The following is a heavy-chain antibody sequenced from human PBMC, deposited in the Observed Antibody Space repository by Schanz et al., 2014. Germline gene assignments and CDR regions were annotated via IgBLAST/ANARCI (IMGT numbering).Heavy chain of an antibody. J-gene: IGHJ6*03. CDR1: GYTFAGHA. CDR3: ASGEARVTSSGVVIVPMNV. D-gene: IGHD3-3*01. CDR2: IHTGSGNT. Sequence: QVQLVQSGAEVKKPGASVKVSCQASGYTFAGHAVHWVRQAPGQGPEWVGWIHTGSGNTKYSQKFEGRVTSTRDTSASIVYMELSSLRSEDTAVFFCASGEARVTSSGVVIVPMNVWGKGTTVIVSS. V-gene: IGHV1-3*04.